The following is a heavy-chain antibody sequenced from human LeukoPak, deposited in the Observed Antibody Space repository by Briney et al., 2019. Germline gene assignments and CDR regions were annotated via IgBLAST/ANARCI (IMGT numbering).Heavy chain of an antibody. CDR1: GFTFSSYW. J-gene: IGHJ4*02. CDR2: IKQDGSEK. Sequence: GGSLRLSCAASGFTFSSYWMSWVRQAPGKGLEWVANIKQDGSEKYYVDSVKGRFTISRDNAKNSLYLQMNSLRAEDTAVYYCAKDGHYGDYDYWGQGTLVTVSS. CDR3: AKDGHYGDYDY. V-gene: IGHV3-7*03. D-gene: IGHD4-17*01.